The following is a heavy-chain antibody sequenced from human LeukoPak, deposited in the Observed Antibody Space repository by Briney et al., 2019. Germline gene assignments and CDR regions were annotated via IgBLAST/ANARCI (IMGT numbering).Heavy chain of an antibody. V-gene: IGHV3-30-3*01. CDR1: GFTFSSYA. CDR2: ISYDGSNK. J-gene: IGHJ6*02. CDR3: ARDSAAVAGPYSTYYYGMDV. Sequence: PGGSLRLSCAASGFTFSSYAMHWVRQAPGKGLEWVAVISYDGSNKYYADSVKGRFTISRDNSKNTLYLQMNSLRAEDTAVYYCARDSAAVAGPYSTYYYGMDVCGQGTTVTVSS. D-gene: IGHD6-19*01.